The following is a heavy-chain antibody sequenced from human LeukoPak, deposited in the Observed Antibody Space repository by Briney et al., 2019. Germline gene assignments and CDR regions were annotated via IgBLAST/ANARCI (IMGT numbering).Heavy chain of an antibody. CDR3: ARYTVTTVNIGAFDI. D-gene: IGHD4-17*01. Sequence: SETLSLTCTVSGGSISSSSYYWGWIRQPPGKGLEWIGSIYYSGSTYYNPSLKSRVTISVDTFKNQFSLKLSSVTAADTAVYYCARYTVTTVNIGAFDIWGQGTMVTVSS. CDR1: GGSISSSSYY. V-gene: IGHV4-39*07. CDR2: IYYSGST. J-gene: IGHJ3*02.